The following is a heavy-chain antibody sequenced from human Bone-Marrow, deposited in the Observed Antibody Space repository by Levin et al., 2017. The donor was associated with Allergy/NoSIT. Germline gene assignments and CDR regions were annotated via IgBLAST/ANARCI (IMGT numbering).Heavy chain of an antibody. CDR3: ARGRPHVLRFLEWLSEGKLFDP. J-gene: IGHJ5*02. CDR2: MNPNSGNT. V-gene: IGHV1-8*01. Sequence: ASVKVSCKASGYTFTSYDINWVRQATGQGLEWMGWMNPNSGNTGYAQKFQGRVTMTRNTSISTAYMELSSLRSEDTAVYYCARGRPHVLRFLEWLSEGKLFDPWGQGTLVTVSS. CDR1: GYTFTSYD. D-gene: IGHD3-3*01.